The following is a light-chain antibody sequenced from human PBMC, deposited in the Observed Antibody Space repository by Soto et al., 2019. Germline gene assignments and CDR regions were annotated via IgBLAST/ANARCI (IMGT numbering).Light chain of an antibody. CDR1: QSVSSN. CDR2: DAS. V-gene: IGKV3-15*01. J-gene: IGKJ1*01. Sequence: EIVMTQSPATLSVSPGERATLSCRASQSVSSNLAWYQQKPGQAPRLLIYDASTRATGIPARFSGSGSGTELTLTISSLQSEDFAVYFCQRYNNWPTWTFGQGTKVEIK. CDR3: QRYNNWPTWT.